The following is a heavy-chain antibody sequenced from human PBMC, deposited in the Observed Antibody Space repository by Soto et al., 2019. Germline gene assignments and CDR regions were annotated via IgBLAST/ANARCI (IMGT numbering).Heavy chain of an antibody. CDR1: GFTFSRYW. CDR3: VRDSRDGSSWDY. Sequence: GGSLRLSCAASGFTFSRYWMHWVRQGPGKGLVWVARINIDGSSTNYADFVKGRFTISRDNAKNTLYMQMNILTAEDTAVYYCVRDSRDGSSWDYWGRGTLVTVSS. V-gene: IGHV3-74*01. D-gene: IGHD6-13*01. CDR2: INIDGSST. J-gene: IGHJ4*02.